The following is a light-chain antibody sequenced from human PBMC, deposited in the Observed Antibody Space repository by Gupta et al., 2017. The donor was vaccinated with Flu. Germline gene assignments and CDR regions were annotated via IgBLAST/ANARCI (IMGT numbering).Light chain of an antibody. V-gene: IGKV1-33*01. Sequence: EIQMTQSPSSLSASVGDRVTITCQASQDISNYLNWYQQKPGKAPTRLIYDASNLETGVPSRFSGSGSGTDFTFTISSLQPEDIATYYCLQYANLPITFGQGTRLEIK. CDR2: DAS. J-gene: IGKJ5*01. CDR1: QDISNY. CDR3: LQYANLPIT.